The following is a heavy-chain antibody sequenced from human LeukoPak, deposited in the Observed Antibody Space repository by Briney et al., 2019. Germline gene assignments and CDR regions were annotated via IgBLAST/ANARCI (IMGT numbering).Heavy chain of an antibody. CDR1: GYTFTDDY. D-gene: IGHD4-17*01. Sequence: ASVKVSCKASGYTFTDDYVHWVRQAPGQGLEWMGWINPNSGVTNYAQKFQGRVTMTRDMSISTAYMELSRLRSDDTAVYYCARVPYGDYDHRYWYFDLWGRGTLVAVSS. J-gene: IGHJ2*01. CDR2: INPNSGVT. V-gene: IGHV1-2*02. CDR3: ARVPYGDYDHRYWYFDL.